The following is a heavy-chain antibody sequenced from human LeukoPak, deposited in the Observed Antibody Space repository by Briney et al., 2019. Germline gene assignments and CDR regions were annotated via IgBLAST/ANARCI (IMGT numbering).Heavy chain of an antibody. CDR1: GGSISSGDYY. Sequence: SETLSLTCTVSGGSISSGDYYWSWIRQPPGTGLEWIGYIYYSGSTYYNPSLKSRVTISVDTSKNQFSLKLSSVTAADTAVYYCARGSESGLWFGDHIDYWGQGTLVTVSS. V-gene: IGHV4-30-4*01. CDR2: IYYSGST. J-gene: IGHJ4*02. D-gene: IGHD3-10*01. CDR3: ARGSESGLWFGDHIDY.